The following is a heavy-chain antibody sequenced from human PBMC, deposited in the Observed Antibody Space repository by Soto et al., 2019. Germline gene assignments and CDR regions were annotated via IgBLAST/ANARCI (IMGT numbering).Heavy chain of an antibody. J-gene: IGHJ3*02. V-gene: IGHV4-34*01. CDR1: GGSFSGYY. D-gene: IGHD1-26*01. CDR2: INHSGST. CDR3: ARGLGAARGAFDI. Sequence: SETLSLTCAVYGGSFSGYYWSWIRQPPGKGLEWIGEINHSGSTNYNPSLKSRVTISVDTSKNQFSLKLSSVTAADTAVYYCARGLGAARGAFDIWGQGTMVTVSS.